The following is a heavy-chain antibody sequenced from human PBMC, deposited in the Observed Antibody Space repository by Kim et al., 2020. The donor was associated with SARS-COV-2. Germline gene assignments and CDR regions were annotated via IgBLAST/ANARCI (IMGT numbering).Heavy chain of an antibody. D-gene: IGHD5-18*01. CDR2: INHSGST. V-gene: IGHV4-34*01. Sequence: SETLSLTCAVYGGSFSGYYWSWIRQPPGKGLEWIGEINHSGSTNYNPSLKSRVTISVDTSKNQFSLKLSSVTAADTAVYYCARGRGYSYGIPLYYFDYWGQGTLVTVSS. J-gene: IGHJ4*02. CDR1: GGSFSGYY. CDR3: ARGRGYSYGIPLYYFDY.